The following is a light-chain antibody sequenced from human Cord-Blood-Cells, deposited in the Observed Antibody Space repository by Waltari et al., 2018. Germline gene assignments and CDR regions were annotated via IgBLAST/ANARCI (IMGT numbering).Light chain of an antibody. CDR3: SSYTSSSTYV. CDR1: SSDVGGYNY. J-gene: IGLJ1*01. CDR2: DVS. Sequence: QSAMTQPASVSGSTGQSITISCNGTSSDVGGYNYVFWYQQHPGKAPKLMIYDVSNRPSGVSNRFSGSKSGNTASLTISGLQAEDEADYYCSSYTSSSTYVFGTGTKVTVL. V-gene: IGLV2-14*01.